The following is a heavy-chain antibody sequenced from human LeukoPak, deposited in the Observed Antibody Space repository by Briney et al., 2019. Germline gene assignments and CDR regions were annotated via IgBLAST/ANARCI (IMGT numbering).Heavy chain of an antibody. J-gene: IGHJ3*02. CDR1: GFTFDNYA. CDR2: ISWNSGRI. V-gene: IGHV3-9*01. Sequence: TGRSLRLSCAVSGFTFDNYAMHWVRQAPGKGLEWVSGISWNSGRIGYADSVKGRFTISRDNAKNSLYLQMNSLRDEDTALYYCAKDVRGSCFDVFDMWGQGTMVTVSS. CDR3: AKDVRGSCFDVFDM. D-gene: IGHD1-26*01.